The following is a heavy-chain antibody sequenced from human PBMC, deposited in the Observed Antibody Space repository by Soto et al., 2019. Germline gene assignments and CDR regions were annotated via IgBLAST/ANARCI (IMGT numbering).Heavy chain of an antibody. Sequence: PGESRKISCKGSVYSFTSYWIGWVRQMPGKGLEWMGIIYPGDSDTRYSPSFQGQVTISADKSISTAYLQWSSLKASDTAMYYCARRRANSSGWLGDNWFDPWGQGTLVTVSS. J-gene: IGHJ5*02. CDR2: IYPGDSDT. CDR3: ARRRANSSGWLGDNWFDP. CDR1: VYSFTSYW. D-gene: IGHD6-19*01. V-gene: IGHV5-51*01.